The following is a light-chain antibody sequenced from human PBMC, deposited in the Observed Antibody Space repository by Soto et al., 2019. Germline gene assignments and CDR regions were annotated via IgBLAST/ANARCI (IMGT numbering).Light chain of an antibody. J-gene: IGKJ5*01. V-gene: IGKV3-20*01. Sequence: EIVLTQSPGVLSLSPGERATLSCRASESVNIMYLGWYQQKPGQAPRLLIFHTSLRPTGIPDRFSGSGSETDFTINISRLEPEDFAVYYCQHFGGSLPVTFAQGTRLEIK. CDR1: ESVNIMY. CDR3: QHFGGSLPVT. CDR2: HTS.